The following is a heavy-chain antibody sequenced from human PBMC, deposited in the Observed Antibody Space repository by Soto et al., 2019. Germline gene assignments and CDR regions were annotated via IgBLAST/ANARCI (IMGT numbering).Heavy chain of an antibody. CDR3: ARDNDRLQLGGNYYYSMYV. D-gene: IGHD4-4*01. V-gene: IGHV1-69*12. CDR1: GGTFSSYA. CDR2: IIPLFRTP. J-gene: IGHJ6*02. Sequence: QVQLVQSGAEVKEPGSSVKVSCKASGGTFSSYAISWVRQAPGQGLEWMGGIIPLFRTPDYAQKFQGRVTITADEPTSTAYMELSSLRFDDTAVYYCARDNDRLQLGGNYYYSMYVWGQGTTITVSS.